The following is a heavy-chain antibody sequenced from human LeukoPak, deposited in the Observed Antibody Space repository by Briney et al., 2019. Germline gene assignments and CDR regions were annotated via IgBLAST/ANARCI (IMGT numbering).Heavy chain of an antibody. Sequence: GGSLRLSCAASGFTFSSYSMNWVRQAPGKGLEWVSFISTSSSYIYYADSVKGRFTISRDNAKNSLYPQMSSLRAEDTAVYYCAKHSDYHLSCFEYWGQGTLVTVSS. D-gene: IGHD5-12*01. V-gene: IGHV3-21*04. CDR1: GFTFSSYS. CDR2: ISTSSSYI. J-gene: IGHJ4*02. CDR3: AKHSDYHLSCFEY.